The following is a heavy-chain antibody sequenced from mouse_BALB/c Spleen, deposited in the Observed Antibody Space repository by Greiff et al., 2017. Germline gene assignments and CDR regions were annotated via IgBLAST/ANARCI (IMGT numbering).Heavy chain of an antibody. V-gene: IGHV5-17*02. CDR3: ARGYYYWYFDV. Sequence: EVQGVESGGGLVQPGGSRTLSCAASGFTFSSFGMHWVRQAPEKGLEWVAYISSGSSTIYYADTVKGRFTISRDNPKNTLFLQMTSLRSEDTAMYYCARGYYYWYFDVWGAGTTVTVAS. D-gene: IGHD2-3*01. J-gene: IGHJ1*01. CDR2: ISSGSSTI. CDR1: GFTFSSFG.